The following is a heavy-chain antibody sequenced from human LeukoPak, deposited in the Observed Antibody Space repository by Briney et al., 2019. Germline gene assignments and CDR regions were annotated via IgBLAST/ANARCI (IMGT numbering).Heavy chain of an antibody. D-gene: IGHD2-2*01. V-gene: IGHV1-2*02. CDR2: INPNSGGT. J-gene: IGHJ4*02. Sequence: ASVTVSFKASGYTFTGYYMHWVRQAPGQGLEWMGWINPNSGGTNYAQKFQGRVTMTRDTSISTAYMELSRLRSDDTAVYYCARDGVVPAALFDYWGQGTLVTVSS. CDR1: GYTFTGYY. CDR3: ARDGVVPAALFDY.